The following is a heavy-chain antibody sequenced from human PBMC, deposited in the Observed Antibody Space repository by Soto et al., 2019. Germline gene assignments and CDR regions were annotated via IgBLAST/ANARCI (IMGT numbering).Heavy chain of an antibody. CDR1: GYSITAGGYY. CDR3: ARMYSSGSGWCHP. CDR2: FYSSGSI. V-gene: IGHV4-31*03. J-gene: IGHJ5*02. D-gene: IGHD6-19*01. Sequence: LSLTCFVSGYSITAGGYYWSWIRHHPGKGLEWIGSFYSSGSIIYNPSLRSRVSISGDTSSNQFSMSLTSVTAADTARYYCARMYSSGSGWCHPWGQGTLVTVAS.